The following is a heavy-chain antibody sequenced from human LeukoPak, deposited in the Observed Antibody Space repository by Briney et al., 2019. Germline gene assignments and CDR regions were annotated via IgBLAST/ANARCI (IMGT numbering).Heavy chain of an antibody. J-gene: IGHJ4*02. V-gene: IGHV3-53*01. CDR3: AREGIAVAGTSMDY. Sequence: PGGSLRLSCAASGFTLSSNYMSWVRQAPGKGLEWVSVIYSGGSTYYADSVKGRFTISRDNSKNTLYLQMNSLRAEDTAVYYCAREGIAVAGTSMDYWGQGTLVTVSS. CDR1: GFTLSSNY. D-gene: IGHD6-19*01. CDR2: IYSGGST.